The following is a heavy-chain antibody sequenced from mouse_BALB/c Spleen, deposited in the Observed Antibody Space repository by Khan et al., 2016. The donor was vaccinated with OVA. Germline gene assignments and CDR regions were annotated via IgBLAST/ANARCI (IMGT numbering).Heavy chain of an antibody. CDR1: GYSFTGYF. J-gene: IGHJ2*01. CDR3: TRIYRSAFDY. V-gene: IGHV1-20*02. CDR2: INPHIGET. D-gene: IGHD1-1*01. Sequence: VHLQQSGPELVRPGASVKISCKASGYSFTGYFMNWVMQSHGKSLEWIGRINPHIGETFYNQRFKDKATLTVDESSSTAHMELRSLASEDSAVSYCTRIYRSAFDYSCQGPPLTVSS.